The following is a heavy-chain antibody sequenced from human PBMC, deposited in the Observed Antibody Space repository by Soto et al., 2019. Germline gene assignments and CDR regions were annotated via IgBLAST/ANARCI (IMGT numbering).Heavy chain of an antibody. J-gene: IGHJ3*02. CDR2: IYYSGST. CDR3: ARGDYGDYDNAFDI. V-gene: IGHV4-59*01. Sequence: SETLSLTCTVSGGSISSYYWSWIRQPPGKGLEWIGYIYYSGSTNCNPSLKSRVTISVDTSKNQFSLKLSSVTAADTAVYYCARGDYGDYDNAFDIWGQGTMVTVS. D-gene: IGHD4-17*01. CDR1: GGSISSYY.